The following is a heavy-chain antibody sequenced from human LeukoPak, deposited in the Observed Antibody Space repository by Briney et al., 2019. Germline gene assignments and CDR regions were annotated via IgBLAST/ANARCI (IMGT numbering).Heavy chain of an antibody. J-gene: IGHJ4*02. CDR3: ARLRYFDSLPDY. CDR1: GGSISGYY. CDR2: IYYSGST. V-gene: IGHV4-59*01. Sequence: SETLSLTCTVSGGSISGYYWSWIRQPPGKGLEWIGYIYYSGSTNYNPSLKSRVTISVDTSKNQFSLKLSSVTAADTAVYYCARLRYFDSLPDYWGQGTLVTVSS. D-gene: IGHD3-9*01.